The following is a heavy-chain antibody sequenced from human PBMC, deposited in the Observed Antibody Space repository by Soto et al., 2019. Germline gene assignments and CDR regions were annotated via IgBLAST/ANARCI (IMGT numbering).Heavy chain of an antibody. CDR2: IYDGGRT. CDR1: GGSISTVDYW. CDR3: ARGPSGDKVDS. V-gene: IGHV4-30-4*01. D-gene: IGHD7-27*01. J-gene: IGHJ4*02. Sequence: QVQLQESGPGLVKPSQTLSLTCTVSGGSISTVDYWWGWIRQPPDMGLEWIGHIYDGGRTYNNPSLESRVTMSVDTSKSQLSLTLSSVSAADTAVYYCARGPSGDKVDSWGQGTLVTVSS.